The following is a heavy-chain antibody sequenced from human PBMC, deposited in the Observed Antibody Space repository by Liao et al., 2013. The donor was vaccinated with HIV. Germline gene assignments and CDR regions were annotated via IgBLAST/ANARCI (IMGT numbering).Heavy chain of an antibody. D-gene: IGHD4-11*01. V-gene: IGHV4-34*12. Sequence: QVQLQQWGAGLLKPSETLSLTCAVYGGSFSGYYWSWIRQPPGKGLEWIGEIIHSGSTNYNPSLKSRVTISVDTSKNQFSLKLSSVTAADTAVYYCVRDGSNYLEYYYYMDVWGKGTTVTVSS. CDR3: VRDGSNYLEYYYYMDV. CDR1: GGSFSGYY. CDR2: IIHSGST. J-gene: IGHJ6*03.